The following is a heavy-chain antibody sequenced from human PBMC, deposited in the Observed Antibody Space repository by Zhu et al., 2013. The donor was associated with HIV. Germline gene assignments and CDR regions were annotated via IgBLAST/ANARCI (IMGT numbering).Heavy chain of an antibody. V-gene: IGHV4-38-2*01. D-gene: IGHD6-13*01. Sequence: QVQLQESGPRTGEAFGDPVPHLRCLWLLHQQWLLLGLDPAAPRKGLEWIGSIYHSGSTYYNPSLKSRVTISVDTSKNQFSLKLSSVTAADTAVYYCARQAAAAAKGRYFDLWGRGTLVTVSS. CDR1: LLHQQWLL. CDR2: IYHSGST. CDR3: ARQAAAAAKGRYFDL. J-gene: IGHJ2*01.